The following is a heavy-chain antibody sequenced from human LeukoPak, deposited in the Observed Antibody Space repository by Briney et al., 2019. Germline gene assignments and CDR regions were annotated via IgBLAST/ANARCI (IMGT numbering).Heavy chain of an antibody. CDR3: ARDGGYGSGTYRFDY. V-gene: IGHV4-31*03. D-gene: IGHD3-10*01. J-gene: IGHJ4*02. CDR2: IYYSGST. CDR1: GGSISSGGHY. Sequence: SQTLSLTCTVSGGSISSGGHYWSWIRQHPGKGLEWIGYIYYSGSTSYNPSLKSRVTISIDTSKNQFSLKLSSVTAADTAVYYCARDGGYGSGTYRFDYWGQGTLVTVSS.